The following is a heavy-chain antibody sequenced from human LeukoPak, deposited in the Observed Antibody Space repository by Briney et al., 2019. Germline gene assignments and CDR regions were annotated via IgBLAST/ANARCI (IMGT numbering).Heavy chain of an antibody. CDR1: GGSISSYY. CDR2: IYYSGGT. J-gene: IGHJ4*02. Sequence: SETLSLTCTVSGGSISSYYWNWIRQPPGKGLEWIGYIYYSGGTNYNPSLKSRVTISVDTSKNQFSLKLSSVTAADTAVYYCARVLVEMATIVGFDYWGQGTLVTVSS. CDR3: ARVLVEMATIVGFDY. D-gene: IGHD5-24*01. V-gene: IGHV4-59*01.